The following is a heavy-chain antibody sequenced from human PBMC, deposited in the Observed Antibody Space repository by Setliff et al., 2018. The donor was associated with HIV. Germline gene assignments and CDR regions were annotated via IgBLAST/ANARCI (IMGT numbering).Heavy chain of an antibody. CDR2: MNPSTGEV. V-gene: IGHV1-8*01. J-gene: IGHJ4*02. Sequence: ASVKVSCKTFGYSFTAYQINWVRQATGQALEWMAWMNPSTGEVGYAQKFQGRLAMTRDSSANITYMELRGLRSEDTATYYCARPSHVYGDNGPLGYWGQGTLVTVSS. CDR3: ARPSHVYGDNGPLGY. CDR1: GYSFTAYQ. D-gene: IGHD2-21*01.